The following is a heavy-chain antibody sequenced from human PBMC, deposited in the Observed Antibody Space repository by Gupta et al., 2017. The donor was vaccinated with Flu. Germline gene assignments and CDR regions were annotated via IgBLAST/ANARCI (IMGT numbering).Heavy chain of an antibody. CDR3: VRDISGVGSTYYYDY. V-gene: IGHV3-11*05. D-gene: IGHD3-3*02. CDR1: GFTFSGYY. CDR2: ISGSSNDT. Sequence: QVHLVESGGGLVTPGGSLRLSCAASGFTFSGYYMRWIRQAPGGGLEWISDISGSSNDTNYADSGKGRFTSSRDNAKSSLYLQMNSLRAEDTAVYYCVRDISGVGSTYYYDYWGRGTLVTVSS. J-gene: IGHJ4*02.